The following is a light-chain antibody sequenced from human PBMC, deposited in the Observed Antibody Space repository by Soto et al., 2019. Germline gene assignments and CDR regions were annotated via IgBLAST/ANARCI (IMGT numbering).Light chain of an antibody. CDR1: GSDIGGYNY. CDR3: NSYTSTSTQV. CDR2: EVS. V-gene: IGLV2-14*01. J-gene: IGLJ1*01. Sequence: QSVLTQPASVSGSPGQSITISCTGTGSDIGGYNYVSWYQQHPGKAPKLMICEVSNRPSGLSNRFSGSKSGNTASLTISGLQAEDEADYYCNSYTSTSTQVFGTGTKVTVL.